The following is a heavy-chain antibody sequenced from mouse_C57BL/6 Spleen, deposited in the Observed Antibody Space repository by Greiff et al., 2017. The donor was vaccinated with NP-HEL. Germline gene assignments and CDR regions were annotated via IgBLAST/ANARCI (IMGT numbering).Heavy chain of an antibody. Sequence: EVHLVESGGDLVKPGGSLKLSCAASGFTFSSYGMSWVRQTPDKRLEWVATISSGGSYTYYPDSVKGRFTISRDNAKNTLYLQMSSLKSEDTAMYYCARHMGLTGTGYAMDYWGQGTSVTVSS. CDR1: GFTFSSYG. D-gene: IGHD4-1*01. CDR2: ISSGGSYT. CDR3: ARHMGLTGTGYAMDY. V-gene: IGHV5-6*01. J-gene: IGHJ4*01.